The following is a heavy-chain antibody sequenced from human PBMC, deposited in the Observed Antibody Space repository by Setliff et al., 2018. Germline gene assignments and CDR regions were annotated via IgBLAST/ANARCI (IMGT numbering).Heavy chain of an antibody. CDR3: ARTNYYDSSTYFNWFDP. V-gene: IGHV4-59*08. CDR2: IYYSGST. J-gene: IGHJ5*02. D-gene: IGHD3-22*01. Sequence: PSETLSLTCTVSGGSISSYYWSWIRQPPGKRLEWIGYIYYSGSTNYNPSLKSRVTMSVDTSKNQFSLKLSSVTAADTAVYYCARTNYYDSSTYFNWFDPWGQGTLVTVSS. CDR1: GGSISSYY.